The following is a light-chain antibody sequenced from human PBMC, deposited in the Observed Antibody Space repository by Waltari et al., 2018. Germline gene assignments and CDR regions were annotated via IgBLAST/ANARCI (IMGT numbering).Light chain of an antibody. Sequence: EIVLTQSPATLYLSPGETATLSCRASQSVSSYLAGYQQKPGQAPRLLIYDASNRATGIPARFSGSGSGTDFTLTISSLEPEDFAVYYCQQRSNWPPATFGQGTKVEIK. CDR1: QSVSSY. CDR3: QQRSNWPPAT. V-gene: IGKV3-11*01. J-gene: IGKJ1*01. CDR2: DAS.